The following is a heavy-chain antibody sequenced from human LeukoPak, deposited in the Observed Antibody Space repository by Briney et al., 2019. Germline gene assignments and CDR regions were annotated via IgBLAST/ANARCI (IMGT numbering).Heavy chain of an antibody. Sequence: PGRSLRLSCAASGVTFSNYAMHWVRQAPGKGLEWVAVISYDASNKYYADSVKGRFTISRDNSKNTLYLQMNSLRSEDTAVYYCARDDYADYGLLDFSGQGTLVTVSS. CDR1: GVTFSNYA. J-gene: IGHJ4*02. V-gene: IGHV3-30-3*01. CDR2: ISYDASNK. D-gene: IGHD4-17*01. CDR3: ARDDYADYGLLDF.